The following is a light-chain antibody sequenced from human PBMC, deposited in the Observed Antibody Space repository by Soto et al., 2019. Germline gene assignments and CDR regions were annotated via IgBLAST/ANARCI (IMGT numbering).Light chain of an antibody. V-gene: IGLV4-69*01. Sequence: QAVVTQSPSASASLGASVKLTCTLSSGQSTYAIAWYQQQPEKAPRYLMKLNSDGSHNKGDGIPDRFSVSSSGAERYLTISSLQSEDEADYYCQSWGTGVQWVFGGGTQLTVL. J-gene: IGLJ3*02. CDR3: QSWGTGVQWV. CDR1: SGQSTYA. CDR2: LNSDGSH.